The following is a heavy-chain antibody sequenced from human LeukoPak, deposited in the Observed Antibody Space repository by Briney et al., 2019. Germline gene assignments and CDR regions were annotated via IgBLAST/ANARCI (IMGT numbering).Heavy chain of an antibody. Sequence: SVKVSCKASGGTLNSYVISWVRQAPGQGREWMGGIIPISGTTNYAQKFQGRVTITADKSTSTDYMELSSLRSEDTAVYYCATLCCGSYYMDVWGKGTTVTVSS. CDR3: ATLCCGSYYMDV. J-gene: IGHJ6*03. D-gene: IGHD2-15*01. CDR2: IIPISGTT. CDR1: GGTLNSYV. V-gene: IGHV1-69*06.